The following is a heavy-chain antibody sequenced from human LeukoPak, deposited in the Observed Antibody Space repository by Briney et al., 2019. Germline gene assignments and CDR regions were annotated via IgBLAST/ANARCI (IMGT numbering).Heavy chain of an antibody. CDR2: INPNSGGT. V-gene: IGHV1-2*02. CDR1: GYTFTGYY. CDR3: ARPRYSSSWYYFDY. J-gene: IGHJ4*02. Sequence: ASVKVSCTASGYTFTGYYMHWVRQAPGQGLEWMGWINPNSGGTNYAQKFQGRVTMTRDTSISTAYMELSRLRSDDTAVYYCARPRYSSSWYYFDYWGQGTLVTVSS. D-gene: IGHD6-13*01.